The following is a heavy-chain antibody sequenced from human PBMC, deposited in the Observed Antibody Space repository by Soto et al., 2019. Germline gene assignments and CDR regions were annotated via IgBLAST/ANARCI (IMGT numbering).Heavy chain of an antibody. J-gene: IGHJ5*02. Sequence: SETLSLTCTVSGGSISSYYWSWIRQPPGKGLEWIGYIYYSGSTNYNPSLKSRVTISVDTSKNQFSLKLSSVTAADTAVYYCARSSLRFLEWLPWGPYNWFDPWGQGTLVTVS. CDR3: ARSSLRFLEWLPWGPYNWFDP. D-gene: IGHD3-3*01. CDR2: IYYSGST. CDR1: GGSISSYY. V-gene: IGHV4-59*01.